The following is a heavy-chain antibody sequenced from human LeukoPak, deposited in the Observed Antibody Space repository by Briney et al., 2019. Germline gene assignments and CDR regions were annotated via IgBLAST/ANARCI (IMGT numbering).Heavy chain of an antibody. CDR2: IIPIFGTA. J-gene: IGHJ5*02. D-gene: IGHD6-6*01. Sequence: SVKVSCKASGGTFSSYAISWVRQAPGQGLEWMGGIIPIFGTANYAQKFQGRVTVTTDESTSTAYMELSSLRSEDTAVYYCARDPLYSSSSSWRGRNWFDPWGQGTLSPSPQ. V-gene: IGHV1-69*05. CDR3: ARDPLYSSSSSWRGRNWFDP. CDR1: GGTFSSYA.